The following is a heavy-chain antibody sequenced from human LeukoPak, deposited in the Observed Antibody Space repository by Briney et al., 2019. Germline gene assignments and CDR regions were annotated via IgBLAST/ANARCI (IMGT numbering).Heavy chain of an antibody. D-gene: IGHD2-2*01. CDR2: IYSGGST. V-gene: IGHV3-23*03. Sequence: GGSLRLSCAASGFTFSSYAMSWVRQAPGKGLEWVSVIYSGGSTYYADSVKGRFTISRDNSKNTLYLQMNSLRAEDTAVYYCASDDIVVVPAATGIDPWGQGTLVTVST. CDR1: GFTFSSYA. CDR3: ASDDIVVVPAATGIDP. J-gene: IGHJ5*02.